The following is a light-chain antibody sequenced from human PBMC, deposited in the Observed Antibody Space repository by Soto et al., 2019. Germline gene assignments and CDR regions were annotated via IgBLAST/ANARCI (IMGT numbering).Light chain of an antibody. V-gene: IGKV3-15*01. J-gene: IGKJ5*01. Sequence: EIVMTQSPATLSVSPGERATLSRRASQSVSSNLAWYQQKPGQAPRLLIYGASTRATGIPARFSGSGSGTEFTLTISSLQSEDFAVYCCQQYNNWPPITFGQGTRLEIK. CDR1: QSVSSN. CDR3: QQYNNWPPIT. CDR2: GAS.